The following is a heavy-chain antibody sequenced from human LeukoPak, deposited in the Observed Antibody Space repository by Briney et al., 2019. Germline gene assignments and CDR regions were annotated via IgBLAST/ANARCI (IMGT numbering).Heavy chain of an antibody. J-gene: IGHJ6*03. CDR2: INHSGST. Sequence: PSETLSLTCAVYGGSFSGYYWSWIRQPPGKGLEWIGEINHSGSTNYNPSLKSRVTISVDTSKNQFSLKLSSVTAADTAVYYCARARKLMYYYYYYMDVWGKGTTVTVSS. D-gene: IGHD4-23*01. V-gene: IGHV4-34*01. CDR1: GGSFSGYY. CDR3: ARARKLMYYYYYYMDV.